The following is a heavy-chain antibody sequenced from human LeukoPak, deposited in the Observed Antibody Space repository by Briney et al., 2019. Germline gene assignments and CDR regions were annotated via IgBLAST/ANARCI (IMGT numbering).Heavy chain of an antibody. CDR3: VKMYAALDDY. V-gene: IGHV3-64D*06. Sequence: PGGSLRLPCSASGFTFSSYAMHWVRQAPGKGLEYVSAISSNGGSTYYADSVKGRFTISRDNSKNTLYLQMSSLRAEDTAVYYCVKMYAALDDYWGQGTLVTVSS. D-gene: IGHD2-8*01. CDR1: GFTFSSYA. CDR2: ISSNGGST. J-gene: IGHJ4*02.